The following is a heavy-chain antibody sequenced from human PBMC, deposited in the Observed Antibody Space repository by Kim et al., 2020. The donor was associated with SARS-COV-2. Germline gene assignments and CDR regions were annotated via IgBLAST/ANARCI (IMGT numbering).Heavy chain of an antibody. CDR3: ARSGRGRSYYFDY. V-gene: IGHV4-31*02. Sequence: YNPSLKSRVTISVDTAKNQFSLKLSSVTAADTAVYYCARSGRGRSYYFDYWGQGTLVTVSS. D-gene: IGHD2-15*01. J-gene: IGHJ4*02.